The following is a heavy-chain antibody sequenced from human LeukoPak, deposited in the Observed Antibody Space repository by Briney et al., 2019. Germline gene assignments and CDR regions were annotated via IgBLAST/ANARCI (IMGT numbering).Heavy chain of an antibody. J-gene: IGHJ4*02. V-gene: IGHV3-21*01. CDR3: ARPYGSGSYPSDY. CDR2: ISSSSSYI. CDR1: GFTFSTYA. D-gene: IGHD3-10*01. Sequence: GGSLRLSCAASGFTFSTYAMHWVRQAPGKGLEWVSSISSSSSYIYYADSVKGRFTSSRDNAKNSLYLQMNSLRAEDTAVYYCARPYGSGSYPSDYWGQGTLVTVSS.